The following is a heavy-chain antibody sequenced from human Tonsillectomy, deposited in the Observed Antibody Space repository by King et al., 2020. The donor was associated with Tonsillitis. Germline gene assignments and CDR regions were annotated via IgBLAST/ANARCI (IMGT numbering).Heavy chain of an antibody. V-gene: IGHV3-7*01. CDR1: GFTLCSYC. D-gene: IGHD6-19*01. J-gene: IGHJ4*02. CDR2: IKRGGSEK. Sequence: VQLVESGGGLVQPGGSLRLSCAASGFTLCSYCMSCVRQAPGEGLEGVANIKRGGSEKYYVDSVKGRFTISRDNAKNSLCLQMNSLRAEDTAVYYCAREGSAWPIHFEYWGQGTLVTVSS. CDR3: AREGSAWPIHFEY.